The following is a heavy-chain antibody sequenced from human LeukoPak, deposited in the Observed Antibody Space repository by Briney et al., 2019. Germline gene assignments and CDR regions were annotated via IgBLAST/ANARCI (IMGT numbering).Heavy chain of an antibody. V-gene: IGHV3-30-3*01. D-gene: IGHD3-22*01. Sequence: PGGSLRLSCAASGFTFSSYAMHWVRQAPGKGLEWAADISYDGSNKYYADSVKGRFTISRDNSKNTLYVQMNSLRAEDTAVYYCPRERYYYDSSGSYYFDYWGQGTLVTVSS. CDR3: PRERYYYDSSGSYYFDY. J-gene: IGHJ4*02. CDR1: GFTFSSYA. CDR2: ISYDGSNK.